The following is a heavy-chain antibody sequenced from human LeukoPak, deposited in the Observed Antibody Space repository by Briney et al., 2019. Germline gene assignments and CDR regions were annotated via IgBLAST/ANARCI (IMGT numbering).Heavy chain of an antibody. CDR2: INPNSGGT. D-gene: IGHD5-24*01. J-gene: IGHJ4*02. Sequence: ASVKVSCKASGYTFTGYYMHWVRQAPGQGLEWMGWINPNSGGTNYAQKFQGRVTMTRDTSFSTAYMELSRLRSDDTAVYYCARSKGGYNVGPLDYWGQGTLVTVSS. CDR1: GYTFTGYY. V-gene: IGHV1-2*02. CDR3: ARSKGGYNVGPLDY.